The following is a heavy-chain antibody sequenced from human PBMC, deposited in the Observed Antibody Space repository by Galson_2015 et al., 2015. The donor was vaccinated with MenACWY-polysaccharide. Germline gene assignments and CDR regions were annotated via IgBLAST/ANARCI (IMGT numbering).Heavy chain of an antibody. CDR3: ARDNMVAGAVDI. J-gene: IGHJ3*02. D-gene: IGHD5-12*01. Sequence: SLRLSCAASGFTFSYYNMDWVRQAPGKGLEWVSYISSSSSTIYYAESVKGRFTISRDNANISLYLQMNSLRDEDTAVYYCARDNMVAGAVDIWGQGTMVTVSS. V-gene: IGHV3-48*02. CDR2: ISSSSSTI. CDR1: GFTFSYYN.